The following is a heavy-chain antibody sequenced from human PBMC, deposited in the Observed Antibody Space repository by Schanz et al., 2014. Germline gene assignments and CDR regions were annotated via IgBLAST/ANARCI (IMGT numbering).Heavy chain of an antibody. CDR3: AREPLGCTGSGCQTYDAFDI. D-gene: IGHD2-8*02. Sequence: QVQLVQSGAEVKKPGASVKVSCKASGHPFTAYYMHWVRQAPGQGLEWMGRINPNSGDTHSAQKFQGRVTMTWDRSISTANMELSRLRSDDTAVYYCAREPLGCTGSGCQTYDAFDIWGQGTMVTVSS. CDR2: INPNSGDT. CDR1: GHPFTAYY. J-gene: IGHJ3*02. V-gene: IGHV1-2*06.